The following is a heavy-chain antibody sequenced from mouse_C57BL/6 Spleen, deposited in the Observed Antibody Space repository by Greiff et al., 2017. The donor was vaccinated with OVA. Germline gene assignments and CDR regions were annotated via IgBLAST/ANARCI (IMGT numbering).Heavy chain of an antibody. V-gene: IGHV5-6*01. CDR3: ASLLSYFDY. CDR2: ISSGGSYT. CDR1: GFTFSSYG. J-gene: IGHJ2*01. Sequence: DVHLVESGGDLVKPGGSLKLSCAASGFTFSSYGMSWVRQTPDKRLEWVATISSGGSYTYYPDSVKGRFTISRDNAKNTLYLQMSSLKSEDTAMYYCASLLSYFDYWGQGTTLTVSS. D-gene: IGHD2-1*01.